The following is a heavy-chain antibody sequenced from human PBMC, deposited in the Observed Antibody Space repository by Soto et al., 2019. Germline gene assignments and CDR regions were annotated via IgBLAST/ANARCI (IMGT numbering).Heavy chain of an antibody. CDR1: GHTITNHF. Sequence: GASVKVSCKASGHTITNHFVHWVRQAPGQGLEWMGTIDPTGVIRSYAQRFQGRVTMTTDTSTSTVCMELRSLRSDDTAVYYCARDYPSEVVTAAFDPWGQGALVTVSS. D-gene: IGHD2-21*02. V-gene: IGHV1-46*01. CDR2: IDPTGVIR. J-gene: IGHJ5*02. CDR3: ARDYPSEVVTAAFDP.